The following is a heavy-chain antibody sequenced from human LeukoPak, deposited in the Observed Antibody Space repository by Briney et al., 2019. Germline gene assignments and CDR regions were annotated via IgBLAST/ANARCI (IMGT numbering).Heavy chain of an antibody. CDR2: IRSEERST. CDR3: ATTAATATRD. J-gene: IGHJ4*02. Sequence: GGSLRLSCVASGFTFSSYWMHWVRQAPGKGLVCVSRIRSEERSTSYADSVKGRFTISRDKAKNTLYLQMNSLRAENTAVYYCATTAATATRDWGQGTLVTVSS. V-gene: IGHV3-74*01. D-gene: IGHD6-13*01. CDR1: GFTFSSYW.